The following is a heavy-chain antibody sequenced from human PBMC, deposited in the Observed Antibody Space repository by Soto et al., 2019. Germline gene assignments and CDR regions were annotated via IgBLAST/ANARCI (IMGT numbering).Heavy chain of an antibody. J-gene: IGHJ4*02. CDR2: ISGSGGST. D-gene: IGHD3-10*01. CDR1: GFTFSSYA. Sequence: LSLTCAASGFTFSSYAMSWVRQAPGKGLEWVSAISGSGGSTYYADSVKGRFTISRDNSKNTLYLQMNSLRAEDTAVYYCATRGAGSITMVRGVIRTDYWGQGTLVTVSS. V-gene: IGHV3-23*01. CDR3: ATRGAGSITMVRGVIRTDY.